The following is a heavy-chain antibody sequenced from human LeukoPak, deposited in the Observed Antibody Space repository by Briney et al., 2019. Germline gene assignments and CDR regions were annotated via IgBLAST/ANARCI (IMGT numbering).Heavy chain of an antibody. CDR1: GFTFSSYA. CDR3: GREEYCSGGSCENALYYYVMDV. J-gene: IGHJ6*04. D-gene: IGHD2-15*01. Sequence: GGSLRLSCAASGFTFSSYAMHWVRQAPGKGLEWVAVISYDGSNKYYADSVKGRFTISRDNSKNTLYLQMNSLRAEDTAVYYCGREEYCSGGSCENALYYYVMDVWGKGTTVTVSS. V-gene: IGHV3-30-3*01. CDR2: ISYDGSNK.